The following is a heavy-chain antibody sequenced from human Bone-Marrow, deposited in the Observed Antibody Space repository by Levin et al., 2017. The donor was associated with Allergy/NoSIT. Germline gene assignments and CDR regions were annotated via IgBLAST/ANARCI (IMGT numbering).Heavy chain of an antibody. CDR2: ISGGSSRI. CDR3: ASWGMFYYDGSDFDYFYYGMDV. D-gene: IGHD3-16*01. Sequence: PGGSLRLSCAASGLSFSNYDMNWVRQAPGKGLEWVSSISGGSSRIYYADSVKGRFTISRDNAKNSLYLQMNSLRVEDTAVYYCASWGMFYYDGSDFDYFYYGMDVWGQGTTVTVSS. J-gene: IGHJ6*02. V-gene: IGHV3-21*06. CDR1: GLSFSNYD.